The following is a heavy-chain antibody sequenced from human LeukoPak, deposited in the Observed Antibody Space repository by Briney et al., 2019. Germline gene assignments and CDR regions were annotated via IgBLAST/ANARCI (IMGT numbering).Heavy chain of an antibody. CDR2: LTNSGSAI. CDR3: AKDRLVPH. D-gene: IGHD6-25*01. CDR1: GFFFPDSF. Sequence: GGSLRLSCAASGFFFPDSFMSWIRQAPGKGLEWISYLTNSGSAIYADSVMGRFTISRDNAKNSLYLQMDSLGAEDTAVYYCAKDRLVPHWGQGTLVTVSS. V-gene: IGHV3-11*01. J-gene: IGHJ1*01.